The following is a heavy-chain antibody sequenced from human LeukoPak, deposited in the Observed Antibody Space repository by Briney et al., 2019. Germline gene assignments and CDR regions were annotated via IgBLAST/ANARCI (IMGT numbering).Heavy chain of an antibody. D-gene: IGHD5-12*01. V-gene: IGHV4-61*02. CDR3: ASMGLRSYYFDY. CDR2: IYTSGST. Sequence: SETLSLTCTVSGGSISSGSYYWSCIRQPAGKGLEWIGRIYTSGSTNYNPSLKSRVTISVDTSKNQFSLKLSSVTAADTAVYYCASMGLRSYYFDYWGQGTLVTVSS. CDR1: GGSISSGSYY. J-gene: IGHJ4*02.